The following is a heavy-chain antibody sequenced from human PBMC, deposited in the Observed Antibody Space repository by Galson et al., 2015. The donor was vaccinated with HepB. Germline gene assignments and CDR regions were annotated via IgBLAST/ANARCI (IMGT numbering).Heavy chain of an antibody. CDR3: ARHRWGALDI. Sequence: SLRLSCAASGFTFSTYWMTWVRQTPGKGLEWVAYTKQGGNERDYVDSAKGRFTLSRDNAENSLYLQMKSLRAEDTAVYYCARHRWGALDIWGPGTMVTVSS. V-gene: IGHV3-7*03. J-gene: IGHJ3*02. CDR1: GFTFSTYW. D-gene: IGHD7-27*01. CDR2: TKQGGNER.